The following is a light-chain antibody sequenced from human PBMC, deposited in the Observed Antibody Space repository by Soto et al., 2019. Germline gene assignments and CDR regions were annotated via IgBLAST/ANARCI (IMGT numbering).Light chain of an antibody. CDR3: LQYNSYST. CDR1: QTISTY. CDR2: DVS. J-gene: IGKJ1*01. Sequence: IPMTQSPSTMSASXGDRVTITCRASQTISTYLAWYQKKPGXAPNVXIYDVSSLKSVVPSRFSGGGCGKEFILTISSLQPDDLATYYCLQYNSYSTFGQGTKVDI. V-gene: IGKV1-5*01.